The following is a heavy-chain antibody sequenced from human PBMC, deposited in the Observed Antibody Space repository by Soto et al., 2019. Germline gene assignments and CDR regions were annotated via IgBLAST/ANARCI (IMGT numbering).Heavy chain of an antibody. CDR2: INHSGST. CDR3: ARSGYYYDAYWFDP. V-gene: IGHV4-34*01. Sequence: TLSLTCAVYGGSFSGYYWSWIRQPPGKGLEWIGEINHSGSTNYNPSLKSRVTISVDTSKNQFSLKLSSVSAADTAVYYCARSGYYYDAYWFDPWGQGTLVTVSS. CDR1: GGSFSGYY. D-gene: IGHD3-22*01. J-gene: IGHJ5*02.